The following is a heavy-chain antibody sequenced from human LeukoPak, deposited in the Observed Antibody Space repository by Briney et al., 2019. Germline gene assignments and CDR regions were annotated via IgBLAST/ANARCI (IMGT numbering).Heavy chain of an antibody. CDR3: ARAGKYSSSWYDY. D-gene: IGHD6-13*01. CDR2: ISSDGSST. J-gene: IGHJ4*02. V-gene: IGHV3-74*03. Sequence: PGGSLRLSCAASGFTFSSYYMHWVRQAPGKGPVWVSRISSDGSSTKYADSVKGRFTISRDNAKNTLYVRMNSLRAEDTAVYYCARAGKYSSSWYDYWGQGTLVTVSS. CDR1: GFTFSSYY.